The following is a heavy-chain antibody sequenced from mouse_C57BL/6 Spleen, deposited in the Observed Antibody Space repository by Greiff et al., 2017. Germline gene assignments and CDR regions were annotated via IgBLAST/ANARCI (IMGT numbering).Heavy chain of an antibody. CDR2: IDPDTGGT. CDR1: GYTFTDYE. Sequence: VQLQQSGAELARPGASVTLSCKASGYTFTDYEMHWVKQTPVHGLEWIGAIDPDTGGTAYNQKFKGKAILTADKSSSTAYMELRSLTSEDSAVYYCTPIDYGDYGVAYWGQGALVTVSA. J-gene: IGHJ3*01. CDR3: TPIDYGDYGVAY. V-gene: IGHV1-15*01. D-gene: IGHD2-13*01.